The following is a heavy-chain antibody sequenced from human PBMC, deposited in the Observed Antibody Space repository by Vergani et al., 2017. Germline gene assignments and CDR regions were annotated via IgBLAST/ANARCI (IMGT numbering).Heavy chain of an antibody. CDR1: GFTFTAHG. J-gene: IGHJ4*02. D-gene: IGHD2-21*01. CDR3: ADVCGDDGFSPF. V-gene: IGHV3-23*01. CDR2: ISGQNFCT. Sequence: EVQLLESGGGSAQPGESLRLSCVASGFTFTAHGLNWVRQAPGKGLEWVSGISGQNFCTHYADSVKGRFTISRDESKNTVYLQINSLRAEDTAFYYCADVCGDDGFSPFWGQGTLVTVSS.